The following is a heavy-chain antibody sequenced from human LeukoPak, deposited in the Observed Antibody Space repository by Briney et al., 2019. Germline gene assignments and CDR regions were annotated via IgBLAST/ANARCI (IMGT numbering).Heavy chain of an antibody. CDR1: GFTFSSYA. J-gene: IGHJ4*02. V-gene: IGHV3-23*01. Sequence: GGSLRLSCAASGFTFSSYAMSWVRQAPGKGLEWVSAISGSGGSTYYADSVKGRFTISRDNSKNTLYLQMNSLRAEDTAVYYCASTVPLRFLEWLSYFDYWGQGTLVTVSS. CDR3: ASTVPLRFLEWLSYFDY. CDR2: ISGSGGST. D-gene: IGHD3-3*01.